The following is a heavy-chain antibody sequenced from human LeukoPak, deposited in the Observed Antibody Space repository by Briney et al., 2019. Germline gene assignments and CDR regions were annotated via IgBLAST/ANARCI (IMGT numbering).Heavy chain of an antibody. Sequence: PGGSLRLSCAASGFTFSSYAMSWVRQAPGKGLEWVSSISSSSSYIYYADSVKGRFTISRDNAKNSLYLQMNSLRAEDTAVYYCARDDYGDYFPGYWGQGTLVTVSS. CDR3: ARDDYGDYFPGY. CDR1: GFTFSSYA. J-gene: IGHJ4*02. V-gene: IGHV3-21*01. D-gene: IGHD4-17*01. CDR2: ISSSSSYI.